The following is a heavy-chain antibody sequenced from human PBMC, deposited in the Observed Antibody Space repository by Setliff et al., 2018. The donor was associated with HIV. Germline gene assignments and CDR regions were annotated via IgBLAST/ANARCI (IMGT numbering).Heavy chain of an antibody. CDR1: GYTFKAYG. D-gene: IGHD3-3*01. J-gene: IGHJ3*02. Sequence: ASVKVSCKASGYTFKAYGISWVRQAPGQGLEWMGWMNPNSGNTGYAQKFQGRVTMTRNTSISTAYMELSSLRSEDTAVYYCARDGWGNFWSGYYTHDAFDIWGQGTMVTVSS. CDR3: ARDGWGNFWSGYYTHDAFDI. V-gene: IGHV1-8*02. CDR2: MNPNSGNT.